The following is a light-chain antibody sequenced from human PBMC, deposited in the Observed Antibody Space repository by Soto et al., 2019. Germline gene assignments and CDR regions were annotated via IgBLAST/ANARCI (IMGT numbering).Light chain of an antibody. J-gene: IGLJ1*01. Sequence: QSALTQPPSVSAAPGQKVTISCSGSSSNIGNNYVSWYQQLPGTAPKLLIYENNKRPSGIPDRFSGSKSGTSATLGITGLQTGDEADYYCGTWDSSLSAVFGTGTKLTVL. V-gene: IGLV1-51*02. CDR3: GTWDSSLSAV. CDR2: ENN. CDR1: SSNIGNNY.